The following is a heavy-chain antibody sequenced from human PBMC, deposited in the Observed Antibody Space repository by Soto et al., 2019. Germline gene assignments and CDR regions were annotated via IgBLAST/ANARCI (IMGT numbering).Heavy chain of an antibody. CDR3: ARAGTGMATTKYYFDY. CDR2: IIPIFGTA. Sequence: ASVKVSFKASGGTFSSYAISWLRQAPGQGLEWMGGIIPIFGTANYAQKFQGRVTITADEPTSTAYMELSSLRSEDTAVYYCARAGTGMATTKYYFDYWGQGTLVTVSS. V-gene: IGHV1-69*13. J-gene: IGHJ4*02. D-gene: IGHD1-1*01. CDR1: GGTFSSYA.